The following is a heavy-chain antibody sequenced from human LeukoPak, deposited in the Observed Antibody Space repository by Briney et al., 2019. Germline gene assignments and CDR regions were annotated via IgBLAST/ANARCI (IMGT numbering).Heavy chain of an antibody. Sequence: PGGSLRLSCVASGFMFNKYGMHWVRQAPGKGLEWVAVIWYDGSNKYYADSVKGRFTISRDNSKNTLYLQMNSLRAEDTAVYYCARGLGSSSWYYFDYWGQGTLVTVSS. J-gene: IGHJ4*02. CDR2: IWYDGSNK. D-gene: IGHD6-13*01. CDR3: ARGLGSSSWYYFDY. V-gene: IGHV3-33*01. CDR1: GFMFNKYG.